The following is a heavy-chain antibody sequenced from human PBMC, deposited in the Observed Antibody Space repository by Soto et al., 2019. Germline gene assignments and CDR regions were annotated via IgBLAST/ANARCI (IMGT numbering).Heavy chain of an antibody. D-gene: IGHD3-9*01. CDR2: INAGNGNT. V-gene: IGHV1-3*01. J-gene: IGHJ6*02. Sequence: QVQLVQSGAEVKKPGASVKVSCKASGYTFTSYAMHWVRQAPGQRLEWMGWINAGNGNTKYSQKFQGRVTITRDTSARTAYMELSSLRSEDTAVYYCARVALHYDILTSSMDVWGQGTTVTVSS. CDR3: ARVALHYDILTSSMDV. CDR1: GYTFTSYA.